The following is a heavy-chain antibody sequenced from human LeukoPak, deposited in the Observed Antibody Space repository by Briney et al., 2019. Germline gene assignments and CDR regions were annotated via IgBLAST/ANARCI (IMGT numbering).Heavy chain of an antibody. J-gene: IGHJ4*02. V-gene: IGHV1-24*01. CDR2: YDPADGEP. Sequence: ASVTVSCKVSGYSLTDLSMHGVRQARGKGLEGVGGYDPADGEPMYGQNFHGRVTLTDDRSTDTAYMELSSLRFEDTAVYYCATGLLITEVYYLVYWGQGTLVTVSS. CDR1: GYSLTDLS. D-gene: IGHD1-14*01. CDR3: ATGLLITEVYYLVY.